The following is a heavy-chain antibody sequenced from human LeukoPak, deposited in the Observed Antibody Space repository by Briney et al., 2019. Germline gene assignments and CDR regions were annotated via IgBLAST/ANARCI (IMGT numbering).Heavy chain of an antibody. Sequence: SETLSLTCTVSGGSISSNDYYWDWIRQPPGMGLEYIGSIYYSGSTYYNPSLKSRVTISVDTSKNQFSLKLSSVTAADTAVYYCAREGGTYGSGSLFFDYWGQGTLVTVSS. CDR1: GGSISSNDYY. CDR3: AREGGTYGSGSLFFDY. CDR2: IYYSGST. D-gene: IGHD3-10*01. V-gene: IGHV4-39*02. J-gene: IGHJ4*02.